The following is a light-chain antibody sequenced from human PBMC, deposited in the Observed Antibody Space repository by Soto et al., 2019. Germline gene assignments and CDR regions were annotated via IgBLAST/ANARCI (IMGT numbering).Light chain of an antibody. CDR3: QQYNSYSET. CDR1: QSISSW. CDR2: DAS. V-gene: IGKV1-5*01. Sequence: DIQMTQSPSTLSASVGDRVTITCRASQSISSWLARYQQKPGKAPKLLIYDASSLESGVPSRFSGSGSGTEFTLTISSLQPDDFATYYCQQYNSYSETFGQGTRWIS. J-gene: IGKJ1*01.